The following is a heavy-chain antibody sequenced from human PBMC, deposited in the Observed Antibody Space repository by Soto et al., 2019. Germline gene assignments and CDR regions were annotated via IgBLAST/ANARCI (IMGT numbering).Heavy chain of an antibody. D-gene: IGHD3-9*01. CDR2: INPNSGGT. CDR3: ARDRSYYDILTGSSLRLYGMDV. V-gene: IGHV1-2*03. CDR1: GYTFTGYY. Sequence: VASVKVSCKASGYTFTGYYMHWVLQAPGQGLEWMGWINPNSGGTNYAQKFQGRVTMTRDTSISTAYMELSRLRSDDTAVYYCARDRSYYDILTGSSLRLYGMDVWGQGTTVTVSS. J-gene: IGHJ6*02.